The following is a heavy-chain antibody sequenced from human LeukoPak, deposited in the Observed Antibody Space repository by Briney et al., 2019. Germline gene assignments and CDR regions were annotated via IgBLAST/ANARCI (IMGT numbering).Heavy chain of an antibody. CDR2: INRDGSER. Sequence: GGALRLSCAASGFTFSNYWMTWVRQAPGKGLEWVANINRDGSERYYVDSVKGRFTISRDDAKSSLYLQMNSLRAEDTAVYYCARRNAMDVWGQGTTVIVFS. CDR3: ARRNAMDV. J-gene: IGHJ6*02. CDR1: GFTFSNYW. V-gene: IGHV3-7*03.